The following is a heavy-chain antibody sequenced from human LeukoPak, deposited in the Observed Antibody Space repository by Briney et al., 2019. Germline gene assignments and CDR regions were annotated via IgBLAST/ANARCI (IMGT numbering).Heavy chain of an antibody. J-gene: IGHJ5*02. CDR2: ISSSGSTI. CDR1: GFTFSSYE. D-gene: IGHD3-10*01. V-gene: IGHV3-48*03. CDR3: ARDGRYSPIP. Sequence: GGSLRLSCAASGFTFSSYEMNWVRQAPGKGLEWVSYISSSGSTIYYADSVKGRFTISRDNAKKSLYLQMDSLRAEDTAVYYCARDGRYSPIPLGQGTLVTVSS.